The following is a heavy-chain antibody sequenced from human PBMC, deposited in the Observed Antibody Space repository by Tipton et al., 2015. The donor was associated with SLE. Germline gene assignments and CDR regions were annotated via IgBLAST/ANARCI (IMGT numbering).Heavy chain of an antibody. V-gene: IGHV4-59*08. J-gene: IGHJ3*02. CDR1: GGSISSYY. CDR2: IHYSGST. Sequence: TLSLTCTVSGGSISSYYLSWIRQPPGKGLEWIGYIHYSGSTNYNPSLKSRVTISVDTSKNQFSLRLSSVTAADTAVYYCSGLGEEMADDAFDIWGQGTMVTVSS. D-gene: IGHD5-24*01. CDR3: SGLGEEMADDAFDI.